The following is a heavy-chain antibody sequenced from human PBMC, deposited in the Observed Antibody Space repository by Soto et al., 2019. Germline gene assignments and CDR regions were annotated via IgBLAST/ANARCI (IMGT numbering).Heavy chain of an antibody. D-gene: IGHD5-18*01. Sequence: GXSVKVSCKASGGTFSSYAISLVRQAPGQGLEWMGGIIPIFGTANYAQKFQGRVTITADESTSTAYMELSSLRSEDTAVYYCARDPLIRRGYSYVRYFDYWGQGTLVTVPS. J-gene: IGHJ4*02. CDR3: ARDPLIRRGYSYVRYFDY. CDR2: IIPIFGTA. CDR1: GGTFSSYA. V-gene: IGHV1-69*13.